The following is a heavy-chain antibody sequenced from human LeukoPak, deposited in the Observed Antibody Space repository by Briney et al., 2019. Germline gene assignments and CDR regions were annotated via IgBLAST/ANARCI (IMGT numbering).Heavy chain of an antibody. CDR1: GGSISSYY. D-gene: IGHD5-24*01. CDR3: ARRMSEMATTRSGAFDI. Sequence: SETLSLTCTGSGGSISSYYWSWIRQPPGKGLEWIGYIYYSGSTNYNPSLKGRVTISVDTSKNQFSLKLSSVTAADTAVYYCARRMSEMATTRSGAFDIWGQGTMVTVSS. V-gene: IGHV4-59*08. J-gene: IGHJ3*02. CDR2: IYYSGST.